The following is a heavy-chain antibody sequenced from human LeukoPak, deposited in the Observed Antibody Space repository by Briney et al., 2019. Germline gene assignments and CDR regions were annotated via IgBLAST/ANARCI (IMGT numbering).Heavy chain of an antibody. CDR3: ANTQLGFCSGGSYYRAFDI. CDR2: ISGSGGST. CDR1: GFTFSGYA. V-gene: IGHV3-23*01. D-gene: IGHD2-15*01. Sequence: QPGGSLRLSCAASGFTFSGYAMSWVRQAPGKGLEWVSAISGSGGSTYYADSVKGRFTISRDNSKNTLYLQMNSLRAEDTAVYYCANTQLGFCSGGSYYRAFDIWGQGTMVTVSS. J-gene: IGHJ3*02.